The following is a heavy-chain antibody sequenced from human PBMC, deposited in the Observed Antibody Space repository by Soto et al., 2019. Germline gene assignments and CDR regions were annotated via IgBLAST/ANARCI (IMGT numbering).Heavy chain of an antibody. J-gene: IGHJ2*01. V-gene: IGHV1-69*12. Sequence: QVQLVQSGAEVKKPGSSVKVSCKASGGTFSSYAISWVRQAPGQGLEWMGGIIPIFGTANYAQKFQGRVTITADESTLTAYMALSSLGSEDTAVYYCAREPAMTTVVTGAYWYFDLWGRGTLVTVSS. CDR3: AREPAMTTVVTGAYWYFDL. CDR1: GGTFSSYA. CDR2: IIPIFGTA. D-gene: IGHD4-17*01.